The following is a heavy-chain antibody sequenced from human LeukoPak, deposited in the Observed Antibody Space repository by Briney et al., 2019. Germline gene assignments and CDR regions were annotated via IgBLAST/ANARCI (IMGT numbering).Heavy chain of an antibody. CDR2: ISAYNGNT. CDR1: GYTFTSYG. V-gene: IGHV1-18*01. J-gene: IGHJ5*02. D-gene: IGHD2-2*01. CDR3: ARETIVCSTSCYPWFDP. Sequence: ASVKVSCKASGYTFTSYGISWVRQAPGQGLEWMGWISAYNGNTNYAQKLQGRVTMTTDTPTSTAYMELRSLRSDATAVYYCARETIVCSTSCYPWFDPWGQGTLVTVSS.